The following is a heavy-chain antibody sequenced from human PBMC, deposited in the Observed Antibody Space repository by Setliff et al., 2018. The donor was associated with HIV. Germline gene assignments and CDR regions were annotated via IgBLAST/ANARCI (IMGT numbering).Heavy chain of an antibody. D-gene: IGHD3-10*01. J-gene: IGHJ3*02. CDR3: ATPGVGAGAFDI. V-gene: IGHV1-18*01. CDR2: ISVYNGNT. CDR1: GYMMFGYK. Sequence: ASVKVSCKAGGYMMFGYKMSWLRQAPGQGLEWIGRISVYNGNTKYAENFQDRLTLTTDASTGTGFMELRGLRSDDTAVYYCATPGVGAGAFDIWGRGTMVTVSS.